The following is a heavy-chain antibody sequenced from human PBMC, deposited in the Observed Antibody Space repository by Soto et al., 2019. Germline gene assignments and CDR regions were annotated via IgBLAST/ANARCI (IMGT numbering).Heavy chain of an antibody. J-gene: IGHJ4*02. D-gene: IGHD6-19*01. CDR3: ARVKDSSGWWDY. CDR1: GGSISSYY. CDR2: IYYSGST. V-gene: IGHV4-59*08. Sequence: SETRSLTCTVSGGSISSYYWSWIRQPPGKGLEWIGYIYYSGSTNYNPSLKSRVTISVDTSKNQFSLKLSSVTAADTAVYYCARVKDSSGWWDYWGQGTLVTVSS.